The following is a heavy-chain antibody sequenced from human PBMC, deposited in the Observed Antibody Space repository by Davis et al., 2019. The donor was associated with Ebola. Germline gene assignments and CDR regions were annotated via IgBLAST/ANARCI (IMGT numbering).Heavy chain of an antibody. D-gene: IGHD3-9*01. CDR3: ARVLAGAGWFDP. J-gene: IGHJ5*02. CDR1: GFSFSSYY. Sequence: LSLTCAASGFSFSSYYMNWVRQAPGKGLEWVSSISSSSSTIYYADSVKGRFTISRDNAKNSLYLQMNSLRDEDTAVYYCARVLAGAGWFDPWGQGTLVTVSS. CDR2: ISSSSSTI. V-gene: IGHV3-48*02.